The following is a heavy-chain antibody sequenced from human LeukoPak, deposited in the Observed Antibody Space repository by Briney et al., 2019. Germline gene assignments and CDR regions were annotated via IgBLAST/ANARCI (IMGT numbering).Heavy chain of an antibody. V-gene: IGHV3-66*01. D-gene: IGHD6-13*01. CDR2: ICSGGST. J-gene: IGHJ4*01. Sequence: GGSLRLSCAASGFTVSSNYMSWVRQAPGKGLEWVSVICSGGSTYYADSVKGRFTISRDNSKNTLFLQMYSLRADDTAVYFCSRGREYISNWNPFDFWGHGTLVTVSS. CDR1: GFTVSSNY. CDR3: SRGREYISNWNPFDF.